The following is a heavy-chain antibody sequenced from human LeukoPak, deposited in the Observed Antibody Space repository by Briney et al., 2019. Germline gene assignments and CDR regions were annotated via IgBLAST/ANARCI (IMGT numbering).Heavy chain of an antibody. Sequence: PSETLSLTYTVSGGSISSYYWSWIRQPPGKGLEWIGYIYYSWSTNYNPSLKGRVTISVDTSKNQFSLKLSSVTAADTAVYYCACRHDAFDIWGRETMVTVSS. V-gene: IGHV4-59*01. CDR1: GGSISSYY. CDR3: ACRHDAFDI. J-gene: IGHJ3*02. CDR2: IYYSWST.